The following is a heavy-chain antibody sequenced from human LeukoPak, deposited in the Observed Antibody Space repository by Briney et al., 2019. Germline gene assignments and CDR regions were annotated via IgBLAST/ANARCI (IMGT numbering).Heavy chain of an antibody. CDR2: ISWNSGSI. J-gene: IGHJ3*02. D-gene: IGHD2-2*01. V-gene: IGHV3-9*01. CDR3: AKASDIVVVPAALDI. Sequence: GRSLRLSCAASGFTFDDYAMHWVRQAPGKGLEWVSGISWNSGSIGYADSVKGRFTISRDNAKNSLYLQMNSLRAEDTALYYCAKASDIVVVPAALDIWGQGTMVTVSS. CDR1: GFTFDDYA.